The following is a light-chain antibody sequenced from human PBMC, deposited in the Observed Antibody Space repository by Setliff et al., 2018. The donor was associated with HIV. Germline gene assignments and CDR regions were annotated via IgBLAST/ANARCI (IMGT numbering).Light chain of an antibody. CDR2: EVT. CDR3: FSYAGSSIFV. J-gene: IGLJ3*02. CDR1: SSDVGSYNL. Sequence: QSALTQSASVSGSPGQSITISCTGTSSDVGSYNLVSWYQQHPGDGPKLMIYEVTTRPSGVSDRFSGSKSGNTASLTISGLQAEDEADYYCFSYAGSSIFVFGGGTKVTVL. V-gene: IGLV2-23*02.